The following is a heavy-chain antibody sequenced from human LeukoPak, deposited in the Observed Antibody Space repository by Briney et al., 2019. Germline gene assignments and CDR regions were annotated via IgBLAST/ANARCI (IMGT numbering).Heavy chain of an antibody. CDR1: GFTFSSYA. D-gene: IGHD6-19*01. Sequence: GESLRLSCAASGFTFSSYAMHWVRQAPGKGLEWVAVISYDGSNKYYADSVKGRFTISRDNSKNTLYLQMNSLRAEDTAVYYCAREGVAVAGCFDYWGQGTLVTVSS. CDR3: AREGVAVAGCFDY. V-gene: IGHV3-30*04. J-gene: IGHJ4*02. CDR2: ISYDGSNK.